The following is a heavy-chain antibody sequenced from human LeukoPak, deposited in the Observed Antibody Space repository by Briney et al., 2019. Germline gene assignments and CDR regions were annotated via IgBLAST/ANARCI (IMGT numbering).Heavy chain of an antibody. CDR2: MNPNSGNT. Sequence: ASVTVSCMASGYTFTSYDINWVRQAPGQGLEWMGWMNPNSGNTGYAQKFQGRVTMTRNTSISTAYMELSSLRSEDTAVYYCARGPGYYGSGSFYYGMDAWGQGTTVTVSS. D-gene: IGHD3-10*01. V-gene: IGHV1-8*01. CDR3: ARGPGYYGSGSFYYGMDA. J-gene: IGHJ6*02. CDR1: GYTFTSYD.